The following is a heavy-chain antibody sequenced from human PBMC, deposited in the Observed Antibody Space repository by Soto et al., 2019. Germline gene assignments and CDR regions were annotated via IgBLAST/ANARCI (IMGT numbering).Heavy chain of an antibody. V-gene: IGHV3-30*18. CDR2: ISYDGSNK. CDR1: GFTFSSYG. J-gene: IGHJ5*02. Sequence: GGSLRLPCAASGFTFSSYGMHWVRQAPGKGLEWVAVISYDGSNKYYADSVKGRFTISRDNSKNTLYLQMNSLRAEDTAVYYCAKAVVPAAILNWFDPWGQGTLVTVSS. D-gene: IGHD2-2*02. CDR3: AKAVVPAAILNWFDP.